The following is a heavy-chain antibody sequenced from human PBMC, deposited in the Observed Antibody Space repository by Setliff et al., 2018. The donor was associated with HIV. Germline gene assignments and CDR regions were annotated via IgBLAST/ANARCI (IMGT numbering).Heavy chain of an antibody. D-gene: IGHD3-22*01. CDR3: ARVKYDSSGYLPYMDV. CDR2: INGNGGST. CDR1: GFTFEDYG. J-gene: IGHJ6*03. V-gene: IGHV3-20*04. Sequence: PGGSLRLSCAASGFTFEDYGMSWVRQVPGKGLEWVSGINGNGGSTGYADSVKGRLTISRDNAKKSLYLQMNSLRVEDTALYYCARVKYDSSGYLPYMDVWGKGTTVTVSS.